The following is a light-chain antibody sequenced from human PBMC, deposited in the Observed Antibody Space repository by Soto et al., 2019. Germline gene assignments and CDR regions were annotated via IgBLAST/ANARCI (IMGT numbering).Light chain of an antibody. J-gene: IGLJ1*01. V-gene: IGLV2-14*01. CDR2: EVN. CDR3: SAYTSSDTGV. Sequence: QSALTQPASVSGSPGQSSTISRTGSSSDVGGYNYVSWYQQHPGKAPKLMIYEVNYRPSGVSNRFSGSKSGNTASLTISGLQAEDEADYYCSAYTSSDTGVFGTGTKV. CDR1: SSDVGGYNY.